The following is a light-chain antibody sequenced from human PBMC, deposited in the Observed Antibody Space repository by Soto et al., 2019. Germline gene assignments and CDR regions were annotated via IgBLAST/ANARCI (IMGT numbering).Light chain of an antibody. J-gene: IGLJ1*01. CDR3: SSYAGSNNYV. V-gene: IGLV2-8*01. Sequence: SVLPKPPSAPVSPGQSVTISCTGSSSDVGGYNYVSWYQQHPGKAPKLMIYEVSKRPSGVPDRFSGSKSDNTASLTVSGLQAEDEADYYCSSYAGSNNYVFGTGTKVTVL. CDR1: SSDVGGYNY. CDR2: EVS.